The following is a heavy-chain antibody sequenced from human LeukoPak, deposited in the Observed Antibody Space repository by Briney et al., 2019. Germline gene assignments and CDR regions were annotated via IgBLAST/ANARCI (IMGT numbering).Heavy chain of an antibody. D-gene: IGHD5-12*01. Sequence: SQTLSLTCAISVDSVSSNSAAWNWIRLSPSRDLEWLGRTYYRSKWYNDYAVSVKSRITINPDTSKNQFSLQLNSVTPEDTAVYYCARVIVATKGYMDVWGKGTTVTVSS. CDR1: VDSVSSNSAA. V-gene: IGHV6-1*01. CDR2: TYYRSKWYN. CDR3: ARVIVATKGYMDV. J-gene: IGHJ6*03.